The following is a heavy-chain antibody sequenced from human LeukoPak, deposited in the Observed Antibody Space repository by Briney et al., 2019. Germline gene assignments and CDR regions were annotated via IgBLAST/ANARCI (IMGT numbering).Heavy chain of an antibody. D-gene: IGHD2-2*02. J-gene: IGHJ3*02. CDR3: ARGRGGDIVVVPAAILGAFDI. CDR2: IILIFGKA. V-gene: IGHV1-69*13. Sequence: SVKVSWKASVGTFTSYAISWVRQAPGQGLEWGGGIILIFGKANYAQKIQGRVTLTADESTRTAYMELGSLRTADPAVSYCARGRGGDIVVVPAAILGAFDIWGQGTMVTVSS. CDR1: VGTFTSYA.